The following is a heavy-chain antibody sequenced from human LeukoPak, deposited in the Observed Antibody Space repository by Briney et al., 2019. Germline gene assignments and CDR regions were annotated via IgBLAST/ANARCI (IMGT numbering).Heavy chain of an antibody. V-gene: IGHV1-3*01. CDR3: ALREYSSSWYEFGFDY. CDR2: INAGNGNT. D-gene: IGHD6-13*01. CDR1: GYTFTSYA. Sequence: GASVKVSCKASGYTFTSYAMRWVRQAPGQRLEWMGWINAGNGNTKHSQKFQGRVTITRDTSASTAYMELSSLRSEDTAVYYCALREYSSSWYEFGFDYWGQGTLVTVSS. J-gene: IGHJ4*02.